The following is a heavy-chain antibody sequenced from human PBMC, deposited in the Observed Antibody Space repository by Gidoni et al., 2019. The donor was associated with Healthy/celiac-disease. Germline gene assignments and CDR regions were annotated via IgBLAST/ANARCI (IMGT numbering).Heavy chain of an antibody. Sequence: EVQLVESGGVVVQPGGALRLSCSASGFTFDDDTMNWVRQAPGKGLEWVSLISWDGGSTYYADSVKGRFTISRDNSKNSLYLQMNSLRTEDTALYYCAKGRRSADWYFDLWGRGTLVTVSS. CDR2: ISWDGGST. CDR1: GFTFDDDT. CDR3: AKGRRSADWYFDL. J-gene: IGHJ2*01. V-gene: IGHV3-43*01. D-gene: IGHD2-15*01.